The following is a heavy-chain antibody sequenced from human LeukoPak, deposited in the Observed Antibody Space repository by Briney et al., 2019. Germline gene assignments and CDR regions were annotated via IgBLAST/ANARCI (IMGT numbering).Heavy chain of an antibody. J-gene: IGHJ4*02. Sequence: GGSLRLSCSASGFTFSSYAMHWVRQAPGKGLEWVGRMKSKKDGETTDYAAPVKGRFTISRDDSINTLYLQMNSLKTEDTALYYCTTGAPSGGGYFDSWGQGTLVTVSS. CDR3: TTGAPSGGGYFDS. V-gene: IGHV3-15*01. CDR1: GFTFSSYA. D-gene: IGHD2-15*01. CDR2: MKSKKDGETT.